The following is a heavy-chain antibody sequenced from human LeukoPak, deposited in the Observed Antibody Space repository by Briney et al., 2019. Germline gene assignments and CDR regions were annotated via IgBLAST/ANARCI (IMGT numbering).Heavy chain of an antibody. J-gene: IGHJ4*02. D-gene: IGHD4-11*01. CDR3: ARSELNDYSRY. CDR2: INYSGST. Sequence: SETLSLTCSVSGYSIGSGYQWGWIRQPPGRGLEWMGSINYSGSTYDNPSLKSRVTLSLDTSKNQFFLRLSSVTAADTGVYYCARSELNDYSRYWGQGILVIVSS. CDR1: GYSIGSGYQ. V-gene: IGHV4-38-2*02.